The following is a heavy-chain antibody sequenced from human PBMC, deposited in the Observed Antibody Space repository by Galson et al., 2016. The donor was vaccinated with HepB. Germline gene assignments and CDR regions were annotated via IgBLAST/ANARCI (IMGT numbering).Heavy chain of an antibody. CDR2: MSYDGSNK. CDR1: GFIFNSYG. CDR3: AKDHGYFGSGSHHY. Sequence: LRLSCAASGFIFNSYGMHWVRQAPGKGLEWVAVMSYDGSNKYYADSVKGRFTISRDNSKNTLYLQMNSLRAEDTALYYCAKDHGYFGSGSHHYWGQGTLVTVSS. J-gene: IGHJ4*02. V-gene: IGHV3-30*18. D-gene: IGHD3-10*01.